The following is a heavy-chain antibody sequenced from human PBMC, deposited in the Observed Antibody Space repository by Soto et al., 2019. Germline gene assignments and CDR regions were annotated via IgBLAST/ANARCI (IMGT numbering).Heavy chain of an antibody. V-gene: IGHV1-46*01. CDR2: INPSGGST. D-gene: IGHD3-10*01. CDR1: GYTFTSYY. CDR3: ARASPNYYGSGSYYNVDTPHDAFDI. Sequence: GASVKVSCKASGYTFTSYYMHWVRQAPGQGLEWMGIINPSGGSTSYAQKFQGRVTMTRDTSTSTVYMELSSLRSEDTAVYYCARASPNYYGSGSYYNVDTPHDAFDIWGQGTMVTVSS. J-gene: IGHJ3*02.